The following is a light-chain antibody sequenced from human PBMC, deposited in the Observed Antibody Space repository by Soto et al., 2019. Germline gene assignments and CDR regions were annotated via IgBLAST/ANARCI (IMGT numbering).Light chain of an antibody. CDR1: QYINTR. CDR2: GAS. Sequence: EIVLTQSPATLSSFPGDRVTLSCRASQYINTRLAWYQHRPGQAPRLLIYGASRLESGVPSRFSGSGSGTDFSLSIGRLQSEDFATYFCQQYYSYPLTFGGGTKVDIK. CDR3: QQYYSYPLT. V-gene: IGKV3-15*01. J-gene: IGKJ4*01.